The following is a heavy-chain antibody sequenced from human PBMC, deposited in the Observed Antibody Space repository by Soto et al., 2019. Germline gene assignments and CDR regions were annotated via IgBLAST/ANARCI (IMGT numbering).Heavy chain of an antibody. D-gene: IGHD3-22*01. CDR3: AREGYYYDSSGYYFFDY. V-gene: IGHV3-11*06. CDR2: ISSSSSYI. CDR1: GFTFSDYY. J-gene: IGHJ4*02. Sequence: GGSLRLSCAASGFTFSDYYMSWIRQAPGKELEWVSYISSSSSYIYYADSVKGRFTISRDNAKNSLYLQMNSLRAEDTAVYYCAREGYYYDSSGYYFFDYWGQGTLVTVSS.